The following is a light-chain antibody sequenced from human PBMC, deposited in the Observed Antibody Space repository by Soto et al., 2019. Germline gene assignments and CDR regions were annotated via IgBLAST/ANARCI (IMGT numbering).Light chain of an antibody. CDR2: DAS. CDR1: QSVRSER. CDR3: QEYAGPPPIT. Sequence: EIVLTQSPDTLSFSPGERATLSCRASQSVRSERLAWYQQKRGQAPRLVIFDASFRASGIPERFRGSGSGTDFTLTITRVEPEDFAVYYCQEYAGPPPITFGRGTRLEIK. J-gene: IGKJ5*01. V-gene: IGKV3-20*01.